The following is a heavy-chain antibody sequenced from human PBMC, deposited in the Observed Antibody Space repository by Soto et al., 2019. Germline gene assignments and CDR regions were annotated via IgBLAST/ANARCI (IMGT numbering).Heavy chain of an antibody. CDR2: ISNDEGDY. CDR1: GFTFSSYA. J-gene: IGHJ4*02. Sequence: SLRLSCAASGFTFSSYAMHWVRRAPGKGLEWVAVISNDEGDYKYADSVKGRFTISRDNSKNTLYLQMDSLRTEDTAVYYCAKDRGSGPAAYEFDYRAQRTLDTGSS. V-gene: IGHV3-30*18. D-gene: IGHD2-2*01. CDR3: AKDRGSGPAAYEFDY.